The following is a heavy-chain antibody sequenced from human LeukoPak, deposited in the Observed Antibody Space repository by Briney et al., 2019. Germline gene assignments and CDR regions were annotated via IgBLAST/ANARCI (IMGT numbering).Heavy chain of an antibody. CDR1: GFTFSSYG. Sequence: GGSLRPSCAASGFTFSSYGMHWVRQAPGKGLEWVAVISYDGSNKYYADSVKGRFTISRDNSKNTLYLQMNSLRAEDTAVYYCAKDAGSGSYTNWFDPWGQGTLVTVSS. J-gene: IGHJ5*02. D-gene: IGHD3-10*01. CDR2: ISYDGSNK. V-gene: IGHV3-30*18. CDR3: AKDAGSGSYTNWFDP.